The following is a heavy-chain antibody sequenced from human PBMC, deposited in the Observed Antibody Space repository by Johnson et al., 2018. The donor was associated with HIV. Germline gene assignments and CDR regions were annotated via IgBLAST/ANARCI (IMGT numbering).Heavy chain of an antibody. CDR1: GFTFSSYA. D-gene: IGHD2-2*01. J-gene: IGHJ3*02. CDR3: ARTSSRAFEI. V-gene: IGHV3-30-3*01. CDR2: ISYDGSNK. Sequence: QVQLVESGGGVVQPGRSLRLSCAASGFTFSSYAMHWVRQAPGKGLEWVAVISYDGSNKYYADSVKGRFTISRDNSKNTLYRQMNSLRAEDTAVYYCARTSSRAFEIWGQGTMVTVSS.